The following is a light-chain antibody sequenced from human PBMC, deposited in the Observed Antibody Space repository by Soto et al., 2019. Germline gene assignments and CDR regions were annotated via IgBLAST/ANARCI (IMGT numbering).Light chain of an antibody. CDR1: QSVGSY. CDR3: HQRSNWPRT. CDR2: DAS. Sequence: IVLTQSQATLSLSPGQRATLSCRASQSVGSYLAWYQQKPGQAPRLLIYDASNRATGIPDRFSGSGSGTDFTLTISSLEPEDFAVYYCHQRSNWPRTFGQGTKLEIK. V-gene: IGKV3-11*01. J-gene: IGKJ2*01.